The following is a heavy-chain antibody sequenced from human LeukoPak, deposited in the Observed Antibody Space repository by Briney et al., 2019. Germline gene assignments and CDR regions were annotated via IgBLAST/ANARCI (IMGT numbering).Heavy chain of an antibody. CDR1: GFTFNNYW. J-gene: IGHJ4*02. CDR3: ARDGVTSSVDY. Sequence: GGSLRLSCAASGFTFNNYWMSWVRQAPGKRLEWLANIKEDGSRKYHVDSVKGRFTISRDNAKKSLFLQMNSLRAEDTAVYYCARDGVTSSVDYWGQGTLVTVSS. D-gene: IGHD2-21*02. V-gene: IGHV3-7*01. CDR2: IKEDGSRK.